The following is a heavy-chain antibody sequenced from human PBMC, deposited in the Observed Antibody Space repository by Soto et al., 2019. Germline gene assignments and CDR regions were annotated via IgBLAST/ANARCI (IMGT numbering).Heavy chain of an antibody. D-gene: IGHD5-12*01. CDR2: FDPEDGET. V-gene: IGHV1-24*01. CDR3: ATSSGYSGYAVGYFDY. CDR1: GYTLTELS. J-gene: IGHJ4*02. Sequence: ALVKVSCKVSGYTLTELSMHWVRQAPGKGLEWMGGFDPEDGETIYAQKFQGRVTMTEDTSTDTAYMELSSLRSEDTAVYYCATSSGYSGYAVGYFDYWGQGTLVTVSS.